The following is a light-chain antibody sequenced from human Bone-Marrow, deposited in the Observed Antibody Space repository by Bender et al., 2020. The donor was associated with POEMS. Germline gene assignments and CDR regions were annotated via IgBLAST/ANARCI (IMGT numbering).Light chain of an antibody. V-gene: IGLV2-14*03. Sequence: QSALTQPASVSGSPGQSITITCTGTSRDVGTYNYVSWYQQHPGKVPKLMIYDVTNRPSGVSNRFSGSKSGNTASLTISGLQAEDEADYYCSPYRNRNILVVFGGGTKLTVL. CDR3: SPYRNRNILVV. J-gene: IGLJ2*01. CDR2: DVT. CDR1: SRDVGTYNY.